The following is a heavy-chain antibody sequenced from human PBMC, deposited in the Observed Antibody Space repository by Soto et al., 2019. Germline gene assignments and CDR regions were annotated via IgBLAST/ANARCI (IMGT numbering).Heavy chain of an antibody. D-gene: IGHD3-3*01. CDR2: INHSGST. V-gene: IGHV4-34*01. J-gene: IGHJ6*02. CDR1: GGSFSGYY. Sequence: PSETLSLTCAVYGGSFSGYYWSWIRQPPGKGLEWIGEINHSGSTNYNPSLKSRVTISVDTSKNQSSLKLSSVTAADTAVYYCARFGVKRITIFGVVIIPSFYGMDVWGQVTTVTVSS. CDR3: ARFGVKRITIFGVVIIPSFYGMDV.